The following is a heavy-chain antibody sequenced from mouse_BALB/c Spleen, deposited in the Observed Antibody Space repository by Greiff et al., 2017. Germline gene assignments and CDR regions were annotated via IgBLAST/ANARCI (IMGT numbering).Heavy chain of an antibody. CDR3: ARGGLGRDFDY. CDR2: ISYDGSN. J-gene: IGHJ2*01. CDR1: GYSITSGYY. V-gene: IGHV3-6*02. D-gene: IGHD4-1*01. Sequence: DVQLQESGPGLVKPSQSLSLTCSVTGYSITSGYYWNWIRQFPGNKLEWMGYISYDGSNNYNPSLKNRISITRDTSKNQFFLKLNSVTTEDTATYYCARGGLGRDFDYWGQGTTLTVSS.